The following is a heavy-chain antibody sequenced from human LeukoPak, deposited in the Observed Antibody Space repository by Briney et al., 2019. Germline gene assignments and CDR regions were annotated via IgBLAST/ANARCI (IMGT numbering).Heavy chain of an antibody. D-gene: IGHD1-1*01. CDR2: IIPILGIA. CDR1: GYTFTSYG. J-gene: IGHJ4*02. CDR3: AETGTTDYFDY. Sequence: SVKVSCKASGYTFTSYGISWVRRAPGQGLEWMGRIIPILGIANYAQKFQGRVTITADKSTSTAYMELSSLRSEDTAVYYCAETGTTDYFDYWGQGTLVTVSS. V-gene: IGHV1-69*04.